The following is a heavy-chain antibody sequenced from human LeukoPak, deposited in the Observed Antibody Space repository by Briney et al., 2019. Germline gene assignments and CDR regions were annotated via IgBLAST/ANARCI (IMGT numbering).Heavy chain of an antibody. Sequence: SVKVSCKASGGTFSSYAISWVRQAPGQGLEWMGGIIPIFGTANYAQKFQGRVTITADKSTSTAYMELSSLRSEDTAVYYCASRSVPAARGGHYYYGMDVWGKGTTVTVSS. CDR2: IIPIFGTA. CDR1: GGTFSSYA. V-gene: IGHV1-69*06. CDR3: ASRSVPAARGGHYYYGMDV. J-gene: IGHJ6*04. D-gene: IGHD2-2*01.